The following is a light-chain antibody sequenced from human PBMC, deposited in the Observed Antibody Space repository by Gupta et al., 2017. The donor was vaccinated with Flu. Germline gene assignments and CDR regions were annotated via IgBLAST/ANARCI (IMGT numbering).Light chain of an antibody. Sequence: PRQTARITCSRDALSKKFAYWYQQKSGQVPVLVIYEDTKRPSAIPERFSGSSSGKTATLTITGAQVEDSGDYYCYSTDNSGIGVFGGGTKLTVL. CDR2: EDT. J-gene: IGLJ3*02. CDR3: YSTDNSGIGV. CDR1: ALSKKF. V-gene: IGLV3-10*01.